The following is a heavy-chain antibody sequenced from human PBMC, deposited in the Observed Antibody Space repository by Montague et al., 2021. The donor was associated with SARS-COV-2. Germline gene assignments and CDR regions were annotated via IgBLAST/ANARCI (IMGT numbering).Heavy chain of an antibody. CDR3: ARVGRQQLVRLSGMDV. CDR1: GGSISSSSYY. CDR2: IYYSGST. J-gene: IGHJ6*02. D-gene: IGHD6-13*01. Sequence: SETLSLTCTVSGGSISSSSYYWGWIRQPPGKGLEWIGSIYYSGSTYYNPSLKSRVTISVDTSKNQFSLKLSSVTAADTAVYYCARVGRQQLVRLSGMDVGGQGTTVTGSS. V-gene: IGHV4-39*07.